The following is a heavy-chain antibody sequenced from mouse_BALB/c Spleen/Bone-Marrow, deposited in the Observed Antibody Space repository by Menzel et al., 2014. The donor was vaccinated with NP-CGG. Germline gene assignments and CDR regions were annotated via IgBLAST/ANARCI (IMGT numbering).Heavy chain of an antibody. CDR1: GYSITSGYY. V-gene: IGHV3-6*02. CDR3: AKLLYWYFDV. J-gene: IGHJ1*01. CDR2: ISYDGSN. Sequence: ESGPGLVKPSQSLPLTCSVTGYSITSGYYWNWIRQFPGNKLEWMGYISYDGSNNYNPSLKNRISITRDTSKNQFFLKLNSVTTEDTATYYCAKLLYWYFDVWGAGTTVTVSS.